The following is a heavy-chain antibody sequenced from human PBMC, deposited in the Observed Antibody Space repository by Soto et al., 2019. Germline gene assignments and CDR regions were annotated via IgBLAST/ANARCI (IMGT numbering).Heavy chain of an antibody. CDR2: INGPGDDT. CDR3: AKKEDYDHVWGKSPLD. J-gene: IGHJ4*03. Sequence: EVQLLEAGGNLVQPGGSLRLSCVASGFTFNNYAMSWVRQAPGKGLEWVSSINGPGDDTYYADSVKGRFTISRDNSKNTLYLQMNSLRADDDTALYYCAKKEDYDHVWGKSPLDWGQGTLVTASS. V-gene: IGHV3-23*01. CDR1: GFTFNNYA. D-gene: IGHD3-16*01.